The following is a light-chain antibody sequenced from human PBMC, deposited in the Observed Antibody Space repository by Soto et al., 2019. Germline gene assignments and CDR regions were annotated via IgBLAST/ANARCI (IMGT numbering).Light chain of an antibody. V-gene: IGKV1-33*01. J-gene: IGKJ2*01. CDR2: DAS. CDR3: QQYDNLPSKYT. CDR1: QDISNY. Sequence: DIQMTQSPSSLSASVGDRDTITCQASQDISNYLNWYQQKPGKAPKLLIYDASNLETGVPSRFSGSGSGTDFTFTISSLQPEDIATEYCQQYDNLPSKYTFGQGTKLEIK.